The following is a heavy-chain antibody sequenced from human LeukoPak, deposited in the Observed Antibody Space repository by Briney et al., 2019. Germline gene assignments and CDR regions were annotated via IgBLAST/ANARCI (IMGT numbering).Heavy chain of an antibody. CDR1: GFTVSTNY. CDR2: IYNDGRA. Sequence: GGSLRLSCATSGFTVSTNYVSWVRQAPGKGLEWVSLIYNDGRADYAAFVKGRFAISRDSSKDTVYLQMNSLRADDTAVYYCNFRQDYWGQGILVTVSS. CDR3: NFRQDY. V-gene: IGHV3-53*01. J-gene: IGHJ4*02.